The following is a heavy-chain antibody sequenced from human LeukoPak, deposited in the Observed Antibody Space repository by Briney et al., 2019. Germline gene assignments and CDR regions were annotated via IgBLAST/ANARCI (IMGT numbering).Heavy chain of an antibody. V-gene: IGHV1-69*13. CDR1: GGTSSSYA. D-gene: IGHD2-15*01. J-gene: IGHJ6*02. CDR3: ARDCGYCSGGSCYSGSYYGMDV. Sequence: SVKVSCKASGGTSSSYAISWVRQAPGQGLEWMGGIIPIFGTANYAQKFQGRVTITADESTSTAYMELSSLRSEDTAVYYCARDCGYCSGGSCYSGSYYGMDVWGQGTTVTVSS. CDR2: IIPIFGTA.